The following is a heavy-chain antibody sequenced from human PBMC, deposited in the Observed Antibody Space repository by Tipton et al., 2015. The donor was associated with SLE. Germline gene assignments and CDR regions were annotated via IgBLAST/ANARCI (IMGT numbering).Heavy chain of an antibody. CDR2: MFYSGSP. V-gene: IGHV4-39*02. Sequence: TLSLTCSVSGDSIINNNFFWTWIRQPPGKGLEWIGSMFYSGSPYYNPSLKSRVTMSVDTSANHFSLRLSSVTAADTAVYYCARGAKERITLVRVRPYYFDYWGQGSLVTVSS. D-gene: IGHD3-10*01. CDR1: GDSIINNNFF. J-gene: IGHJ4*01. CDR3: ARGAKERITLVRVRPYYFDY.